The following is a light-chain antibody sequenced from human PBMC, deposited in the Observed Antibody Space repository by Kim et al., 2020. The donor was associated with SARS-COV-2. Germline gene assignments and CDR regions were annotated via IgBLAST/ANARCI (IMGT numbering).Light chain of an antibody. CDR3: QSYDSSLSGVV. Sequence: QSVLTQPPSVSGAPGQRVTISCTGSSSNIGAGYDVHWYQQLPGTAPKLLIYVNDNRPSGVPDRFSGSKSGTSASLAITGLQAEDEADYYCQSYDSSLSGVVFGGVAQLTVL. CDR1: SSNIGAGYD. CDR2: VND. J-gene: IGLJ2*01. V-gene: IGLV1-40*01.